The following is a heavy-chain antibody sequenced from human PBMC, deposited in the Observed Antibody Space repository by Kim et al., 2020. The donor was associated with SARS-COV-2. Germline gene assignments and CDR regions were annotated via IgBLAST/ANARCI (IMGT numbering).Heavy chain of an antibody. V-gene: IGHV4-4*07. Sequence: SETLSLTCTVSDDSINSYYWTWIRQPAGKGLEWIGRIFTTGSTNYNPSLKSRVTISIDTSRNQFSLKLTSVTAADTAVYYCARQMRGGSDGWFDPWGQGTLVTVSS. D-gene: IGHD3-10*01. J-gene: IGHJ5*02. CDR3: ARQMRGGSDGWFDP. CDR2: IFTTGST. CDR1: DDSINSYY.